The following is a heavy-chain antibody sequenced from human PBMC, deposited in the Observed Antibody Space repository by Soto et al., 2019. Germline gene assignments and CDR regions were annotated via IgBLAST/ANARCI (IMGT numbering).Heavy chain of an antibody. CDR3: ARTQGGNSSGWSDAFDI. V-gene: IGHV1-8*01. CDR2: MNPNSGNT. J-gene: IGHJ3*02. CDR1: GYTFTSYD. Sequence: QVQLVQSGAEVKKPGASVKVSCKASGYTFTSYDINWVRQATGQGLEWMGWMNPNSGNTGYAQKFQGRVTMSRNTSISTAYMELSSLRSEDTAVYYCARTQGGNSSGWSDAFDIWGQGTMVTVSS. D-gene: IGHD6-19*01.